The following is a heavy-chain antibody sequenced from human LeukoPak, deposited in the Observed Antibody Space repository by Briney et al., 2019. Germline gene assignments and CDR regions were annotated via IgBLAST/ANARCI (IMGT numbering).Heavy chain of an antibody. CDR3: ASHRTTRSGSLHSDY. Sequence: SETLSLTCAVYGGSFSGYYWSWIRQPPGKGLEWIGEINHSGSTNYNPSLKSRVTISVDTSKNQFSLKLSSVTAADTAVYYCASHRTTRSGSLHSDYWGQGTLVTVSS. J-gene: IGHJ4*02. CDR1: GGSFSGYY. D-gene: IGHD3-10*01. CDR2: INHSGST. V-gene: IGHV4-34*01.